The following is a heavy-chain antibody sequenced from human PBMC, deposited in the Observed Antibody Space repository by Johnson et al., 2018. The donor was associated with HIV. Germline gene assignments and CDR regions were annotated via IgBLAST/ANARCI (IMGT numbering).Heavy chain of an antibody. CDR1: GFTFSSYA. Sequence: QVQLVESGGGVVQPGRSLRLSCAASGFTFSSYAMHWVRQAPGKGLEWVAVISYDGSNKYYADSVKGRFTNSRDNSKKTLYLQMNSLRAEDTAVYYCARGKTGYDAFDIWGQGTMVTVSS. CDR3: ARGKTGYDAFDI. CDR2: ISYDGSNK. J-gene: IGHJ3*02. D-gene: IGHD3-9*01. V-gene: IGHV3-30*14.